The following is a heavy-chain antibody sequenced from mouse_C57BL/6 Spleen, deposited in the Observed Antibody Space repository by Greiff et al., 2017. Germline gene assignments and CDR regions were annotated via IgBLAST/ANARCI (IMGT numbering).Heavy chain of an antibody. D-gene: IGHD2-4*01. V-gene: IGHV1-22*01. CDR3: ARKGYDYSYAMDY. CDR2: INPNNGGT. J-gene: IGHJ4*01. Sequence: EVQLQQSGPELVKPGASVKMSCKASGYTFTDYNMHWVKQSHGKSLEWIGYINPNNGGTSYNQKFKGKATLTVNKSSSTAYMELRSLTSEDSAVYYCARKGYDYSYAMDYWGQGTSVTVSS. CDR1: GYTFTDYN.